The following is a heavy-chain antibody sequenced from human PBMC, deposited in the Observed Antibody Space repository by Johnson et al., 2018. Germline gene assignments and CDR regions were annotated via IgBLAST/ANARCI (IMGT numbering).Heavy chain of an antibody. V-gene: IGHV3-9*01. D-gene: IGHD2-2*01. CDR1: GFTFDDYA. CDR2: LRWNSGST. Sequence: EVQLVESGGGLVQPGRSLRLSCAASGFTFDDYAMHWVRQAPGKGLEWVSGLRWNSGSTGYADSVKGRFTISRDNAKNSLYLQMNSLRAEDTALYHCARDVPVVPAANFLSDGMDVWGQGTTVTVSS. CDR3: ARDVPVVPAANFLSDGMDV. J-gene: IGHJ6*02.